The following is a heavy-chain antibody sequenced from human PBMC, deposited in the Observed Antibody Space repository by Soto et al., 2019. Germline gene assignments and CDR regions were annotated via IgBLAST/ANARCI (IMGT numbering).Heavy chain of an antibody. V-gene: IGHV4-59*01. J-gene: IGHJ3*02. Sequence: TSETLSLTCTVSGGSISSYYWSWIRQPPGKGLEWIGYIYYSGSTNYNPSLKSRDTISVDTSKNQFSLKLSTVTAADTAVYYCARDYHSGGAFDIWGQGTMVTVSS. CDR3: ARDYHSGGAFDI. CDR2: IYYSGST. D-gene: IGHD6-19*01. CDR1: GGSISSYY.